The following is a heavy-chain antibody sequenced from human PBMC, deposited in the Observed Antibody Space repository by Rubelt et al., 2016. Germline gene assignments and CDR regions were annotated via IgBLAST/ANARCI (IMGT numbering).Heavy chain of an antibody. CDR2: IYWNDDK. CDR1: GFSLSTSGVG. J-gene: IGHJ4*02. CDR3: RHKGPVTHSISQRYFDY. V-gene: IGHV2-5*01. D-gene: IGHD6-13*01. Sequence: QITLKESGPTLVKPTQTLTLTCTFSGFSLSTSGVGVGWIRQPPGKALEWLAFIYWNDDKRYNPSLESRLTITKDTSKNHVVLTMTNMDPVDKATEYCRHKGPVTHSISQRYFDYWGQGTLVTVSS.